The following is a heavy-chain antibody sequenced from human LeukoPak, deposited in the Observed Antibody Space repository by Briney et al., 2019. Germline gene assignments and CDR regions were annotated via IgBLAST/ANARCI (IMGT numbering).Heavy chain of an antibody. V-gene: IGHV4-34*01. J-gene: IGHJ4*02. CDR2: INHSGST. Sequence: SETLSLTCAVYGGSFSGYYWSWIRQPPGKGLEWIGEINHSGSTNYNPSLKSRVTISVDRSKNQFSLKLSSVTAADTAVYYCARGPGSSWEFDYWGQGTLVTVSS. D-gene: IGHD6-13*01. CDR3: ARGPGSSWEFDY. CDR1: GGSFSGYY.